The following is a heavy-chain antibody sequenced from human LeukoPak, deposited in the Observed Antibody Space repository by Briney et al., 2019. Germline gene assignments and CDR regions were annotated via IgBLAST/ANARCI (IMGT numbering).Heavy chain of an antibody. Sequence: ASVKVSCKASGYTFTSYGISWVRQAPGQGLEWMGWISAYNGNTNYAQKLQGRVTMTTDTSTSTAYMELRSLRSDDTAVYYCARVGGYSGYEDYYYYGMDVWGKGTTVTDSS. CDR2: ISAYNGNT. CDR3: ARVGGYSGYEDYYYYGMDV. V-gene: IGHV1-18*04. CDR1: GYTFTSYG. D-gene: IGHD5-12*01. J-gene: IGHJ6*04.